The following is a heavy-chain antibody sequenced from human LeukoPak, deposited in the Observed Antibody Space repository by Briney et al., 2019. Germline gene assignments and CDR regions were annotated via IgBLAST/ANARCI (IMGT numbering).Heavy chain of an antibody. CDR2: ISDSAGGT. CDR1: GITLSNYG. D-gene: IGHD3-22*01. V-gene: IGHV3-23*01. CDR3: AKRGVVIRVILVGFHKAAYYFDS. J-gene: IGHJ4*02. Sequence: PGGSLRLSCAVSGITLSNYGMSWVRQAPGKGLEWVAGISDSAGGTDYADSVRGRFTISRDNPKNTLYLQMNSLRAEDTAVYFCAKRGVVIRVILVGFHKAAYYFDSWGQGAQVTVSS.